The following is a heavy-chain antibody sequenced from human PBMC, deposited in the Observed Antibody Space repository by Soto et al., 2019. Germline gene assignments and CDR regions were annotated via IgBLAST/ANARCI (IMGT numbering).Heavy chain of an antibody. Sequence: PSETLSLTCTVSGGSISSYYWSWIREPPGKGLEWIGYIYYSGSTNYNPSLKSRVTISVDTSKNQFSLKLSSVTAADTAVYYCARVGDSSSWGFYFDYWGQGTLVTVSS. CDR2: IYYSGST. V-gene: IGHV4-59*01. CDR1: GGSISSYY. CDR3: ARVGDSSSWGFYFDY. J-gene: IGHJ4*02. D-gene: IGHD6-13*01.